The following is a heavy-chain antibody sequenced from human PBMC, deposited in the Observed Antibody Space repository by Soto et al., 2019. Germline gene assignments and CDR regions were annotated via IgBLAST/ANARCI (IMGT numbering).Heavy chain of an antibody. J-gene: IGHJ4*02. CDR2: ISGSGGST. D-gene: IGHD6-19*01. CDR1: GFTFSSYA. Sequence: EVQLLESGGGLVQPGGSLRLSCAASGFTFSSYAMSWVRQAPGKGLEWVSAISGSGGSTYYADSVKGRFTISRDNSKNTRYLQMNSLRAEDTAVYYCAKDFEQWLEQFDYWGQGTLVTVSS. V-gene: IGHV3-23*01. CDR3: AKDFEQWLEQFDY.